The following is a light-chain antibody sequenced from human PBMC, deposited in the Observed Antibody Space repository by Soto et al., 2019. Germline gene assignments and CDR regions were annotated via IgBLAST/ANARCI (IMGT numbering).Light chain of an antibody. CDR2: GAS. V-gene: IGKV3-20*01. J-gene: IGKJ1*01. Sequence: EILLTQSPCTLSLSPGERATLSCRASQSVSSSYLAWYQQKPGQAPRLLIYGASGRATGIPERFSGSGSGTDFTLTISRLEPEDFAVYYCQQYGSSLRTFGQGTKVDIK. CDR1: QSVSSSY. CDR3: QQYGSSLRT.